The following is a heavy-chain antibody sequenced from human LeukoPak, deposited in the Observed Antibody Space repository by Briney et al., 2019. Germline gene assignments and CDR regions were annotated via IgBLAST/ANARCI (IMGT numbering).Heavy chain of an antibody. D-gene: IGHD1-7*01. Sequence: GGSLRLSCTASGFTFGDYAMSWVRQAPGKGLEWVAFIRSKAYGGTTEYAASVKGRFTISRDDSKSIAYLQMNSLKTEDTAVYYCTRDSNWNYDYWGQGTLVTISS. CDR1: GFTFGDYA. CDR3: TRDSNWNYDY. J-gene: IGHJ4*02. CDR2: IRSKAYGGTT. V-gene: IGHV3-49*04.